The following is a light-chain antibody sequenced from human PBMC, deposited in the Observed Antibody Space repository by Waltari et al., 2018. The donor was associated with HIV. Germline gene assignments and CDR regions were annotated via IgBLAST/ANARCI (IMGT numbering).Light chain of an antibody. V-gene: IGKV3-11*01. CDR3: QHRGNWPLFT. CDR1: QTIKTS. CDR2: DAS. Sequence: ELVLTQSPATLSFSPGERATLSCKTTQTIKTSLAWYQQKPGKAPRLLIYDASNRATGIPVRFSGSASGTDFALTISSLEPEDFAVYFCQHRGNWPLFTFGAGTTVDIK. J-gene: IGKJ3*01.